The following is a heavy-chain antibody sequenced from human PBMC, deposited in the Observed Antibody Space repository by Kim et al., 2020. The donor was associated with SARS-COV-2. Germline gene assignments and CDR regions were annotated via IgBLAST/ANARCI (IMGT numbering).Heavy chain of an antibody. V-gene: IGHV1-2*02. D-gene: IGHD6-13*01. J-gene: IGHJ4*02. CDR3: TSLAAATNIDY. Sequence: TNYAQKVQGRVTMTRDTSISTAYMELSRLRSDDTAVYYCTSLAAATNIDYWGQGTLVTVSS. CDR2: T.